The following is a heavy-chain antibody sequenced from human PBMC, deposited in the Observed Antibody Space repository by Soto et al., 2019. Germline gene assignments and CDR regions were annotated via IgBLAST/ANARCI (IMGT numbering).Heavy chain of an antibody. CDR2: INHSGST. D-gene: IGHD6-13*01. J-gene: IGHJ5*02. Sequence: QVQLQQWGAGLLKPSETLSLTCAVYGGSFSGYYWSWIRQPPGKGVEWIGEINHSGSTNYNPSLKSRVTISVATSKNQFSLKLSSVTAADTAVYYCARGIAAAGIRYNWFDPWGQGTLVTVSS. V-gene: IGHV4-34*01. CDR1: GGSFSGYY. CDR3: ARGIAAAGIRYNWFDP.